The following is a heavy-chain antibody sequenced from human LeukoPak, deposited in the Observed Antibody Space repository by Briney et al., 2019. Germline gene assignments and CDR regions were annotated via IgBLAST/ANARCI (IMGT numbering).Heavy chain of an antibody. CDR1: GFTFSSYA. D-gene: IGHD3-10*01. CDR2: ISYDESNK. Sequence: GGSLRLSCAGSGFTFSSYAMHWVRQAPGKGLEWVSVISYDESNKYYADSVKGRFTISRDNSKNTLYLQMNSLRAEDTAVYYCARDRLSHTLTYFGSFDIWGQGKMVTVSS. V-gene: IGHV3-30-3*01. J-gene: IGHJ3*02. CDR3: ARDRLSHTLTYFGSFDI.